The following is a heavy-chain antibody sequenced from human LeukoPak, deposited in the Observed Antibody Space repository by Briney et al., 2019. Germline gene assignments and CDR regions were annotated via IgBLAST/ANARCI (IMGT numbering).Heavy chain of an antibody. J-gene: IGHJ4*02. CDR2: ISESGGST. D-gene: IGHD3-10*01. CDR1: GFTFSTSA. Sequence: GSLSLSCVVSGFTFSTSAMSWVRPAPGKGLGWVSGISESGGSTYYADSVKGRFTSSRDNSKNTLDLQMNNLRAEDTAAYYCAKGSFWGQGTLVTVSS. CDR3: AKGSF. V-gene: IGHV3-23*01.